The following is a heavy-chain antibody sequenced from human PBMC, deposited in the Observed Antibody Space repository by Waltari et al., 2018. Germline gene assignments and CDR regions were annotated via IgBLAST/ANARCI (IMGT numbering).Heavy chain of an antibody. J-gene: IGHJ5*02. CDR2: IRRSSSYR. CDR1: GFTFSSYS. V-gene: IGHV3-21*01. D-gene: IGHD2-15*01. Sequence: EVQLVESGGGLVKPGGSLRLSCAASGFTFSSYSMNWVRQAPGKGMGWVASIRRSSSYRYYADSGKGRLTIAGDNAKNSRCLQMNSLRAEDTAVYYCARGLKAATSPNWFDPWGQGTLVTVSS. CDR3: ARGLKAATSPNWFDP.